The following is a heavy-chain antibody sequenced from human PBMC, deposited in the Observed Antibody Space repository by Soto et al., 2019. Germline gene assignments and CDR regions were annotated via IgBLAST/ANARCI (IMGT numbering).Heavy chain of an antibody. CDR2: INPSGGST. CDR1: GYTFTSYY. Sequence: ASVKVSCKASGYTFTSYYMHWVRQAPGQGLEWMGIINPSGGSTSYAQKFQGRVTMTRDTSTSTVYMELSRLTSDDTAIYYCARGGGTTLAPLPWGQGTPVTVSS. J-gene: IGHJ5*02. CDR3: ARGGGTTLAPLP. V-gene: IGHV1-46*01. D-gene: IGHD3-16*01.